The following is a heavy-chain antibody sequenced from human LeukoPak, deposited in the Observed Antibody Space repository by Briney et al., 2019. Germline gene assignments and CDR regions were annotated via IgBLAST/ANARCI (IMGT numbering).Heavy chain of an antibody. CDR2: ISYDGSNK. Sequence: GGSLRLSCAASGFTFSSYAMHWVRQAPGKGLEWVAVISYDGSNKYNADSVKGRFTISRDNSKNRLYLQMNSLRAEDTAVYYCARDLILYYDSSGYYDYWGQGTLVTVSS. D-gene: IGHD3-22*01. V-gene: IGHV3-30*04. CDR1: GFTFSSYA. CDR3: ARDLILYYDSSGYYDY. J-gene: IGHJ4*02.